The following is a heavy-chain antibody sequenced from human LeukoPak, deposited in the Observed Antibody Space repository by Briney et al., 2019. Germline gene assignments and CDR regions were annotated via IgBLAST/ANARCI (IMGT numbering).Heavy chain of an antibody. CDR1: GYTFSGYG. J-gene: IGHJ4*02. D-gene: IGHD4-17*01. Sequence: ASVKVSCTASGYTFSGYGFSWVRQAPGQGLEWMGWVSAYNGNTIYAQSYQGRVTMTTDASTSTAYMELRSLRPDDTAVYYCARGAGSYGDYSLWLGYWGQGTLVTVSS. CDR3: ARGAGSYGDYSLWLGY. V-gene: IGHV1-18*01. CDR2: VSAYNGNT.